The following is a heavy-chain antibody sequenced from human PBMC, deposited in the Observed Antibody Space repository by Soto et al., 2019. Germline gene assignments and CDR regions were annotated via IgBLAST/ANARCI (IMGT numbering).Heavy chain of an antibody. Sequence: SETLSLTCAVSGGSISSGGYSWSWIRQPPGKGLEWIGYIYHSGSTYYNPSLKSRVTISVDRSKNQFSLKLSSVTAADTAVYYCARERSSSWENWFDPWGQGTLVTVYS. J-gene: IGHJ5*02. CDR1: GGSISSGGYS. CDR3: ARERSSSWENWFDP. V-gene: IGHV4-30-2*01. D-gene: IGHD6-13*01. CDR2: IYHSGST.